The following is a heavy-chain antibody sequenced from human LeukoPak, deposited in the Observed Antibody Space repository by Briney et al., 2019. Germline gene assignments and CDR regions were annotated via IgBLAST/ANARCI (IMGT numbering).Heavy chain of an antibody. Sequence: GGSLRLSCAASGFTFSRYWMHWVRQAPGKGLVWVSRIKSDGSNTKYADSVKGRFSISRDNAKNTLYLQMNSLRVEDTAVYYCAKVSSSGWYDYWGQGTLVTVSS. CDR3: AKVSSSGWYDY. V-gene: IGHV3-74*03. D-gene: IGHD6-19*01. CDR1: GFTFSRYW. CDR2: IKSDGSNT. J-gene: IGHJ4*02.